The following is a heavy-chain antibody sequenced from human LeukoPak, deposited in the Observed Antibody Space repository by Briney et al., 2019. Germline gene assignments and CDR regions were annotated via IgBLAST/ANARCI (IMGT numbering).Heavy chain of an antibody. CDR2: IYYSRGT. V-gene: IGHV4-39*01. CDR3: ARGYRRFDY. D-gene: IGHD2-2*01. Sequence: SETLSLTCTVSGGSISNTLYYWAWIRQPPGKGLESIGSIYYSRGTYYSPSLKSRVTISVDTSKNQFSLKLTSVTAADTAVYYCARGYRRFDYWGQGTLVTVSS. J-gene: IGHJ4*02. CDR1: GGSISNTLYY.